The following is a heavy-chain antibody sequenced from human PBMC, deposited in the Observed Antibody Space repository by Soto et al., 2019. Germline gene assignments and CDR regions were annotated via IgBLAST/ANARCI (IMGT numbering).Heavy chain of an antibody. CDR1: GFTFSSYA. Sequence: EVQLLESGGGLVQPGGSLRLSCAASGFTFSSYAMSWVRQAPGKGLEWVSAISGSGGSTYYADSVKGRFTISRDNSKNTLYLKMNSLRAEDTAVYYCAKDSRITMIVVVITGGGFDYWGQGTLVTVSS. J-gene: IGHJ4*02. CDR2: ISGSGGST. D-gene: IGHD3-22*01. CDR3: AKDSRITMIVVVITGGGFDY. V-gene: IGHV3-23*01.